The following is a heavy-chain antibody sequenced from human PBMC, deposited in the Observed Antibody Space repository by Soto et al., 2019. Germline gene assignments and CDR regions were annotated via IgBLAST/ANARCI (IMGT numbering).Heavy chain of an antibody. CDR3: ARVIPRVGYYYGMDV. CDR1: GGSISSSNW. D-gene: IGHD2-15*01. Sequence: PSETLSLTCAVSGGSISSSNWWSWVRQPPGKGLEWIGEIYHSGSTNYNPSLKSRVTISVDKSKNQFSLKLSSVTAADTAGYYCARVIPRVGYYYGMDVWGQGTTVTVSS. J-gene: IGHJ6*02. V-gene: IGHV4-4*02. CDR2: IYHSGST.